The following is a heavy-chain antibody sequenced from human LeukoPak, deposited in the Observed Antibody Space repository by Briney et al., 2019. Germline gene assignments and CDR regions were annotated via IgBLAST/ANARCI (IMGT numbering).Heavy chain of an antibody. CDR3: ARRQYYGSGSYYKWYYFDY. CDR1: GYSFTSYW. Sequence: GESLKISCKGSGYSFTSYWIGWVRQMPGKGLERMGIIYPGDSDTRYSPSFQGQVTISADKSISTAYLQWSSLKASDTAMYYCARRQYYGSGSYYKWYYFDYWGQGTLVTVSS. D-gene: IGHD3-10*01. CDR2: IYPGDSDT. V-gene: IGHV5-51*01. J-gene: IGHJ4*02.